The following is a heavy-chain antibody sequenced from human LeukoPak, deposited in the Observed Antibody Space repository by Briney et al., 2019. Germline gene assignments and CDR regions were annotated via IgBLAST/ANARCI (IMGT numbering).Heavy chain of an antibody. V-gene: IGHV3-23*01. D-gene: IGHD6-19*01. CDR3: AKAAVATTS. Sequence: GGSLRLSCAASGFTLSNYAINWVRQAPGKGLEWVSAISGSGGSTNYADSVKGRFTISRDNSKDTVYPQMECLRAEDTALYYCAKAAVATTSWGQGTLVTVSS. CDR1: GFTLSNYA. J-gene: IGHJ4*02. CDR2: ISGSGGST.